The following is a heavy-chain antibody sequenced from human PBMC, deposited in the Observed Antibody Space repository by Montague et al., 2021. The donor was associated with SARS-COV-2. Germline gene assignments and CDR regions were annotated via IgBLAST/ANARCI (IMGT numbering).Heavy chain of an antibody. CDR3: AHREWELEFDX. V-gene: IGHV2-5*02. CDR1: GFSLSTSGVG. CDR2: IYWDDDK. J-gene: IGHJ4*02. Sequence: PALVKPTQTLTLTCTFSGFSLSTSGVGVGWIRQPPGGALECLALIYWDDDKRYSPSLRSRLTITKDTSKNEVVLRMANMDPLDTATYYCAHREWELEFDXWGQGSLVTVSS. D-gene: IGHD1-26*01.